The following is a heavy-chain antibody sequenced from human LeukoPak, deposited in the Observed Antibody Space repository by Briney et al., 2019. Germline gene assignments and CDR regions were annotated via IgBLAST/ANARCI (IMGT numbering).Heavy chain of an antibody. V-gene: IGHV3-30*18. Sequence: RSGGSLRLSCATSGFTLSSYGMHWVRQGPGKGLEWVALISYDGNKKYYGDSVKGRFTISRDKSKNTVYLQMNSLRAEDTAVYYCAKGHGWEASYYYYYMDVWGKGTTVTISS. CDR2: ISYDGNKK. J-gene: IGHJ6*03. CDR3: AKGHGWEASYYYYYMDV. CDR1: GFTLSSYG. D-gene: IGHD1-26*01.